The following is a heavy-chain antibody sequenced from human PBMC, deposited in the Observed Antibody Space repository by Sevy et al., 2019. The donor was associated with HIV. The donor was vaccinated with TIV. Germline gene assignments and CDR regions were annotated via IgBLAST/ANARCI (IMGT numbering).Heavy chain of an antibody. CDR3: ARGYAIYYYYYGMDV. D-gene: IGHD2-2*01. V-gene: IGHV4-34*01. Sequence: LPEPLSPTCAVYGGSFSGYYWSWIRQPPGKGLEWIGEINHSGSTNYNPSLKSRVTISVDTSKNQFSLKLSSVTAADTAVYYCARGYAIYYYYYGMDVWGQGTTVTVSS. CDR2: INHSGST. J-gene: IGHJ6*02. CDR1: GGSFSGYY.